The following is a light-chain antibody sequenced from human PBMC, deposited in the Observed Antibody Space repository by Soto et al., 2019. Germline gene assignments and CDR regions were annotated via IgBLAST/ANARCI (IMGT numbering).Light chain of an antibody. CDR2: GAS. V-gene: IGKV3-15*01. J-gene: IGKJ1*01. Sequence: EIVMTQSPATLSVSPGERATLSCRASQSVSSDLAWYHQKPGQAPRLLIYGASTRATGIPARFSGSGSGTEFTLTINSLQSEDFAVYYCQQYNNWPRTFGQGTKEEIK. CDR1: QSVSSD. CDR3: QQYNNWPRT.